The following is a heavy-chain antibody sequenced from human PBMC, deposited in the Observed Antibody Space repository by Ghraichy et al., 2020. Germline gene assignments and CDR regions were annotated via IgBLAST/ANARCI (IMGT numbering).Heavy chain of an antibody. V-gene: IGHV3-74*01. Sequence: LSLTCAASGFTFSSYWMHWVRQAPGKGLVWVSRINSDGSSTSYADSVKGRFTISRDNAKNTLYLQMNSLRAEDTAVYYCAREGTPTVKTIDYWGQGTLVTVSS. CDR3: AREGTPTVKTIDY. CDR1: GFTFSSYW. D-gene: IGHD4-11*01. CDR2: INSDGSST. J-gene: IGHJ4*02.